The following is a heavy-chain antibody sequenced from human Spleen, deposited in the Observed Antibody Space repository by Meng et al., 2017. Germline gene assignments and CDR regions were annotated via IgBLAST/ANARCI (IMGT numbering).Heavy chain of an antibody. Sequence: QWPLVPSWAEVKKPVASVKVSSKPSGYNFPDNDMHWVRRAPGQGLEWMGRINPKSGDTHYAQKFQGRVTMTGDTSISTAYMELSGLRSDDTAMYYCARGPTTMAHDFDYWGQGTLVTVSS. V-gene: IGHV1-2*06. CDR2: INPKSGDT. CDR1: GYNFPDND. D-gene: IGHD4-11*01. CDR3: ARGPTTMAHDFDY. J-gene: IGHJ4*02.